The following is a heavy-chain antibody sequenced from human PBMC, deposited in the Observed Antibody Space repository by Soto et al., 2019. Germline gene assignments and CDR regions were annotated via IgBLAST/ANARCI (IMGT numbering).Heavy chain of an antibody. J-gene: IGHJ5*02. V-gene: IGHV4-61*01. Sequence: PSETLSLTCTVSGGSVSSGSYYWSWIRQPPGKGLEWIGYIYYSGSTNYNPSLKSRVTISVDTSKNQFSLKLSSVTAADTAVYYGARSTRRDGYNVGIDWFDPWGQGTLVTVSS. CDR2: IYYSGST. CDR3: ARSTRRDGYNVGIDWFDP. D-gene: IGHD5-12*01. CDR1: GGSVSSGSYY.